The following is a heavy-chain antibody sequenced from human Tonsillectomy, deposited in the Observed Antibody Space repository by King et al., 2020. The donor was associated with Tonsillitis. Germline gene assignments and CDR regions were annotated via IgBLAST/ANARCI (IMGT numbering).Heavy chain of an antibody. J-gene: IGHJ3*02. CDR2: IGTAGDT. CDR1: AFTFSSYD. CDR3: ARRDGDSDAFDI. V-gene: IGHV3-13*01. Sequence: VQLVESGGGLVQPGGSLRLSCAASAFTFSSYDMHWVRQATGKGLEWVSAIGTAGDTYYPGSVKGRFTIARENAKNSLYLQMNSLRAGDTAVYYCARRDGDSDAFDIWGQGTMVTVSS. D-gene: IGHD4-17*01.